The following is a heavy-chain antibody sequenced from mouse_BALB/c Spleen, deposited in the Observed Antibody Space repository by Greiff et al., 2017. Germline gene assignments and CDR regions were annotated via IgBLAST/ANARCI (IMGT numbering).Heavy chain of an antibody. CDR2: ISDGGSYT. Sequence: EVQLVESGGGLVKPGGSLKLSCAASGFTFSDYYMYWVRQTPEKRLEWVATISDGGSYTYYPDSVKGRFTISRDNAKNNLYLQMSSLKSEDTAMYYCARAGYYARYYAMDYWGQGTSVTVSS. J-gene: IGHJ4*01. CDR3: ARAGYYARYYAMDY. D-gene: IGHD2-3*01. CDR1: GFTFSDYY. V-gene: IGHV5-4*02.